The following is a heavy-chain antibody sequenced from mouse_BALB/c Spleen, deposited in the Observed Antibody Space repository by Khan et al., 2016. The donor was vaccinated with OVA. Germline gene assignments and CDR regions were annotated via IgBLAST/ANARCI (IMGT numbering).Heavy chain of an antibody. CDR2: INYSGST. V-gene: IGHV3-2*02. D-gene: IGHD2-3*01. J-gene: IGHJ4*01. Sequence: EVELVESGPGLVNPSQSLSLTCTVTGYSITSDYAWNWIRQFPGNKLEWMGYINYSGSTNYNPALKSRISITRDTSKNQFFLQLNSVTTEDTATYYCARDGSRYNYAMDYWGQGTSVTGSS. CDR1: GYSITSDYA. CDR3: ARDGSRYNYAMDY.